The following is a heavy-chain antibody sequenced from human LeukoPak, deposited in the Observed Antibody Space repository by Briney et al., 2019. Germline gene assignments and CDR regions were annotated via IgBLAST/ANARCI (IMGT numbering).Heavy chain of an antibody. CDR2: ISGSGGST. Sequence: GGSLRLSCAASGFTFSSYAMSWVRQAPGKGLEWVSAISGSGGSTYYADSVKGRFTIFRDNSKNTLYLQMNSLRAEDTAVYYCAKGPYDSSGYYPFWGQGTLVTVSS. D-gene: IGHD3-22*01. CDR1: GFTFSSYA. CDR3: AKGPYDSSGYYPF. J-gene: IGHJ4*02. V-gene: IGHV3-23*01.